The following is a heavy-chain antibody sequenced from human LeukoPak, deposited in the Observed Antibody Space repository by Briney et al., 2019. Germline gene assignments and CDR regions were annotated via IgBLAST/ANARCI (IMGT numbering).Heavy chain of an antibody. V-gene: IGHV3-7*05. Sequence: PGGSLRLSCVGSGFTFSGYWMNWVRQAPGRGLEWVAKIEEDGSAKYYMDSVKGRFSIYRDNAKNSLYLQMYSVRAEDTAMYYCARAGQLNYWGQGTLVTVSS. CDR3: ARAGQLNY. D-gene: IGHD6-13*01. J-gene: IGHJ4*02. CDR1: GFTFSGYW. CDR2: IEEDGSAK.